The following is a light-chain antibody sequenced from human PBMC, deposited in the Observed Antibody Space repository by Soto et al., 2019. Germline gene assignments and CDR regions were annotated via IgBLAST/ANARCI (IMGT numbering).Light chain of an antibody. CDR3: SSYTSSSTYV. V-gene: IGLV2-14*01. Sequence: QSALAQPASVSGSPGQSITISCTGTSSDVGGYNYVSWYQQHPGKAPKLMIYDVSNRPSGVSNRFSGSKSGNMASLTISGLQAEDEADYYCSSYTSSSTYVFGTGTKATVL. CDR2: DVS. CDR1: SSDVGGYNY. J-gene: IGLJ1*01.